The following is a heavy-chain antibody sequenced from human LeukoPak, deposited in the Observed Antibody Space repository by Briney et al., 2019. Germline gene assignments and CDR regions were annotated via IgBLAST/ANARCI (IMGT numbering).Heavy chain of an antibody. CDR1: GFTISGYW. CDR3: ARGRAGNYYNHNDY. V-gene: IGHV3-74*01. CDR2: ISGDGSIT. D-gene: IGHD3-10*01. Sequence: PGGSLRLSCAASGFTISGYWMHWVRRAPGKGLVWVSRISGDGSITAYADSVKGRFTISRDNAKNTLYLQMNSLRAEDTAVYYCARGRAGNYYNHNDYWGQGTLVTVSS. J-gene: IGHJ4*01.